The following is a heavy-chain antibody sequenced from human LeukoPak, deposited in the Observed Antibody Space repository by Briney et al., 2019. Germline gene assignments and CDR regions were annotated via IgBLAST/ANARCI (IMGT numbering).Heavy chain of an antibody. D-gene: IGHD4-23*01. CDR2: IYYSGST. CDR3: ARWHPLDY. Sequence: SETLSLTCTVSGGSISSSSYYWGWIRQPPGKGLEWIGSIYYSGSTYYHPPLKSRVTISVDTSKSQFPLKLSSVTAADTAVYYCARWHPLDYWGQGTLVTVSS. V-gene: IGHV4-39*01. J-gene: IGHJ4*02. CDR1: GGSISSSSYY.